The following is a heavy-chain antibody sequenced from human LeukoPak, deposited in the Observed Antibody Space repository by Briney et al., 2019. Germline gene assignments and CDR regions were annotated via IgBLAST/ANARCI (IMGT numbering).Heavy chain of an antibody. CDR3: ARDLVTMVRGVLEDY. CDR2: IRYDGSNK. J-gene: IGHJ4*02. V-gene: IGHV3-30*02. Sequence: GGSLRLSCAASGFTFSSYGMHWVRQAPGKGLEWVAFIRYDGSNKYYADSVKGRFTISRDNSKNTLYLQMNSLRAEDTAVYYCARDLVTMVRGVLEDYWGQGTLVTVSS. CDR1: GFTFSSYG. D-gene: IGHD3-10*01.